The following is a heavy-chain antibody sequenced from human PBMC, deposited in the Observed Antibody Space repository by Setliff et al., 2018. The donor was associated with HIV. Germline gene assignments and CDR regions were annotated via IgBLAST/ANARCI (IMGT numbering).Heavy chain of an antibody. J-gene: IGHJ3*02. V-gene: IGHV4-34*01. Sequence: SETLSLTCAVYGGSFSDYYWSWIRQPPGKGLEWIGEINHSGRTIQSPSLGSRVTISIDTSKNQFSLKLSSVSAADTAVYYCARGRYDYVWARAFDIWGQGTMVTVS. CDR3: ARGRYDYVWARAFDI. D-gene: IGHD3-16*01. CDR1: GGSFSDYY. CDR2: INHSGRT.